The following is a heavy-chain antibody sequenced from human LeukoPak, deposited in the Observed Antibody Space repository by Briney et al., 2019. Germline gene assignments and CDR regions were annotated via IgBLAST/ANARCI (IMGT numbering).Heavy chain of an antibody. D-gene: IGHD3-10*01. Sequence: ASVKVSCKASGYTFTSYGISWVRQAPGQGLEWMGWISAYNGNTNYAQKLQGRVTMTTDTSTSTAYMELRSLRSDDTAVYYCARVWARFGELLYGFLDYWGQGTLVTVSS. J-gene: IGHJ4*02. V-gene: IGHV1-18*01. CDR3: ARVWARFGELLYGFLDY. CDR2: ISAYNGNT. CDR1: GYTFTSYG.